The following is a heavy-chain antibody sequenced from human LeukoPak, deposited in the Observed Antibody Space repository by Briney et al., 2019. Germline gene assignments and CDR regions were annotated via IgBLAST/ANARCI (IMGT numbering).Heavy chain of an antibody. V-gene: IGHV1-69*05. Sequence: GASVKVSCKASGGTFSSYAISWVRQAPGQGLEWMGGIIPIFGTANYAQKFQGRVTITTDESTSTAYMELSSLRSEDTAVYYCARGPRAIYYFDYWGQGTLDTVSS. CDR1: GGTFSSYA. CDR2: IIPIFGTA. D-gene: IGHD3-3*02. J-gene: IGHJ4*02. CDR3: ARGPRAIYYFDY.